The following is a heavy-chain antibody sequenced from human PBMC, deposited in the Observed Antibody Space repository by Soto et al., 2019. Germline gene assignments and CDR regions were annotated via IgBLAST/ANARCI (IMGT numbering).Heavy chain of an antibody. CDR1: GFTFSSYS. Sequence: QVQLVESGGGVVQPGRSLGLSCAASGFTFSSYSMHWVRQAPGKGLEWVAAISFDGSSKSYADSVKGRFTISRDNSKNSLYLQMNSLITEDAAVYYCARGESYDHILTTSDKKYVDHWGQGTLVTVSS. J-gene: IGHJ4*02. CDR2: ISFDGSSK. D-gene: IGHD3-9*01. CDR3: ARGESYDHILTTSDKKYVDH. V-gene: IGHV3-30-3*01.